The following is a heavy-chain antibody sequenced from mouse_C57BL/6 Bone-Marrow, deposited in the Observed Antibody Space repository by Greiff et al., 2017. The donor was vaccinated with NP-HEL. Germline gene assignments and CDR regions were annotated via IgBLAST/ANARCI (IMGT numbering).Heavy chain of an antibody. CDR3: AREEGTRGYFDY. Sequence: QVQLQLSGAELVRPGTSVKMSCKASGYTFTNYWIGWAKQRPGHGLEWIGDIYPGGGYTNYNEKFKGKATLTADKSSSTAYMQFSSLTSEDSAIYYCAREEGTRGYFDYWGQGTTLTVSS. CDR2: IYPGGGYT. V-gene: IGHV1-63*01. J-gene: IGHJ2*01. CDR1: GYTFTNYW. D-gene: IGHD3-3*01.